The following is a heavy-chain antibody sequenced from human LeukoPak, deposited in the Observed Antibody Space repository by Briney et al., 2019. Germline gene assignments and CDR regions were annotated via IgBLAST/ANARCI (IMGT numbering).Heavy chain of an antibody. CDR1: GFTFSDYY. CDR3: AKDRSTVTTPFD. J-gene: IGHJ4*02. CDR2: ISYDGSNK. Sequence: GGSLRLSCAASGFTFSDYYMSWIRQAPGKGLEWVAVISYDGSNKYYADSVKGRFTISRDNSKNTLYLQMNSLRAEDTAVYYCAKDRSTVTTPFDWGQGTLVTVSS. V-gene: IGHV3-30*18. D-gene: IGHD4-17*01.